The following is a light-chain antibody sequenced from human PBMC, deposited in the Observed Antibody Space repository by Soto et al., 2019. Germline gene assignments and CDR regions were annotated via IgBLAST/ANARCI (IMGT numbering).Light chain of an antibody. J-gene: IGKJ2*01. Sequence: DIVMTQSPGTLSVSPGERTTLSCRASQSIFSNLAWYLHKPGQAPTLLIYNASSRATGIPARFSGSGSGTEFTLTISSLQSEDFAVYYCQQYNNWPPYTFGQGTKVDI. CDR1: QSIFSN. CDR2: NAS. CDR3: QQYNNWPPYT. V-gene: IGKV3-15*01.